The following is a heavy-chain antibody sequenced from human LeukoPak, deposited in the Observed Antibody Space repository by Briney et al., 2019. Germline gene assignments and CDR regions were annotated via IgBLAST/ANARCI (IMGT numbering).Heavy chain of an antibody. V-gene: IGHV3-9*01. D-gene: IGHD1-26*01. J-gene: IGHJ4*02. CDR1: GFTFDDYA. Sequence: GGSLRLSCAASGFTFDDYAMHWVRHAPGKGLGWVSGISWNSGSIGYADSVKGRFTISRDNAKNSLYLQMNSLRAEDTALYYCAKDDAPLVGATTIDYWGQGTLVTVSS. CDR3: AKDDAPLVGATTIDY. CDR2: ISWNSGSI.